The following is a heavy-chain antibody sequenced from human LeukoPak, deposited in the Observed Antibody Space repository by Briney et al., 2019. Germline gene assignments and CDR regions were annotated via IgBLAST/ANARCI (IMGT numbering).Heavy chain of an antibody. CDR1: GGSISSSSYY. CDR3: ARVVRGVLDV. V-gene: IGHV4-39*01. D-gene: IGHD3-10*01. J-gene: IGHJ6*04. CDR2: IYYSGST. Sequence: PSETLSLTCTVSGGSISSSSYYWGWIRQPPGKGLEWIGSIYYSGSTYYNPSLKSRVTISVDTSKNQFSLKLSSVTAADTAVYYCARVVRGVLDVWGKGTTVTISS.